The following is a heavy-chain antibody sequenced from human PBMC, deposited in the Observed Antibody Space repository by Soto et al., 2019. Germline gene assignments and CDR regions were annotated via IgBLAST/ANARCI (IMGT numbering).Heavy chain of an antibody. V-gene: IGHV4-34*01. J-gene: IGHJ4*02. D-gene: IGHD6-13*01. CDR2: IDHSGSI. CDR3: ATGGGAAPGT. Sequence: SETLSLTCAVYGGSFSGYYWSWIRQTPGKGLEWIGEIDHSGSIEYNPSLESRVSISLDTSRNQSSLKLSSVTAADSAVFYCATGGGAAPGTWGQGTLVTVSP. CDR1: GGSFSGYY.